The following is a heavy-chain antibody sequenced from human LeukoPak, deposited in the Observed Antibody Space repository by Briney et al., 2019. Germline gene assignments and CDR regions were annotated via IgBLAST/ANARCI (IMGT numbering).Heavy chain of an antibody. D-gene: IGHD4-17*01. CDR2: ISTGGRTI. J-gene: IGHJ4*02. Sequence: GGSLRLSCAASGFTFSDYEMNWVRQAPGKGLEWLSYISTGGRTIKYADSVKGRFTISRDNARSSLFLQMTNLRVEDTAVYFCARGATVTYYFDHWGQGALVAVSS. V-gene: IGHV3-48*03. CDR3: ARGATVTYYFDH. CDR1: GFTFSDYE.